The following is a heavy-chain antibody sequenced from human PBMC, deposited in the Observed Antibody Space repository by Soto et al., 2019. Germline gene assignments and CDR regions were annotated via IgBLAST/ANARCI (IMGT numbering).Heavy chain of an antibody. CDR1: GGTFSSYA. CDR2: IIPIFGTA. Sequence: SVKVSCKASGGTFSSYAISWVRQAPGQGLEWMGGIIPIFGTANYAQKFQGRVTITADESTSTAYMELSSLRSEDTAVYYCARRGNYYDSSGYYTLRNYYYYGMDVWGQGTTVTVSS. CDR3: ARRGNYYDSSGYYTLRNYYYYGMDV. V-gene: IGHV1-69*13. J-gene: IGHJ6*02. D-gene: IGHD3-22*01.